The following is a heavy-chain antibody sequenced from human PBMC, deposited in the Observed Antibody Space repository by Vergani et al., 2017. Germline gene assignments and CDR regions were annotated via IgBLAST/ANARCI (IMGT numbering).Heavy chain of an antibody. D-gene: IGHD1-26*01. V-gene: IGHV4-34*01. J-gene: IGHJ4*02. Sequence: QVQLQQWGAGLLKPSETLSLTCAVYGGSFSGYYWSWIRQPPGKGLEWIGEINHSGSTNYNPSLKSRVTISVDTSKNQCSLKLSSVTAADTAVYYCARGRGRVGARDWGQGTLVTVSA. CDR2: INHSGST. CDR3: ARGRGRVGARD. CDR1: GGSFSGYY.